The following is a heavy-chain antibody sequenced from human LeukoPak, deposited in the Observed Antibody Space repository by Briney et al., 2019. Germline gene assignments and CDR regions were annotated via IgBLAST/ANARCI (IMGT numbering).Heavy chain of an antibody. CDR2: IYYSGST. V-gene: IGHV4-39*01. J-gene: IGHJ3*02. CDR1: GGSISSSSYY. CDR3: ARVGGDLDLNAFDI. D-gene: IGHD2-21*01. Sequence: PSETLSLTCTVSGGSISSSSYYWGWIRQPPGKGLEWIGSIYYSGSTYYNPSLKSRVTISVDTSKNQFSLKLSSVTAADTAVYYCARVGGDLDLNAFDIWGQGTMVTVSS.